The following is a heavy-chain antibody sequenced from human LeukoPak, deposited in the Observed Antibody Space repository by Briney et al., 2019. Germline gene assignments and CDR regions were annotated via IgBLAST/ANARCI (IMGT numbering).Heavy chain of an antibody. V-gene: IGHV3-11*04. CDR2: ISSSGTTI. CDR3: ARGGLNYDILTGYYYFDY. Sequence: PGGSLRLSCAASGFTFSDYYMSWIRQAPGKGLEWLSYISSSGTTIYYADSVKGRFTISRDNAKNSLYLQMNSLRAEDTAVYYCARGGLNYDILTGYYYFDYWGQEALVTVSS. J-gene: IGHJ4*02. D-gene: IGHD3-9*01. CDR1: GFTFSDYY.